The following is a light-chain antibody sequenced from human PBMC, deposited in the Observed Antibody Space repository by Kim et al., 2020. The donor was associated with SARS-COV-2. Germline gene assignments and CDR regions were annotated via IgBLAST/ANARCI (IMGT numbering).Light chain of an antibody. Sequence: SVSPRQTASITCSGDKLGYKYVSWYHQKAGQSPVLVIYQDTYRPSGIPERFSGSKSGNTATLTISGTLTMDEGEYYCQAWDSITAVFGGGTQLTVL. V-gene: IGLV3-1*01. CDR1: KLGYKY. CDR3: QAWDSITAV. J-gene: IGLJ2*01. CDR2: QDT.